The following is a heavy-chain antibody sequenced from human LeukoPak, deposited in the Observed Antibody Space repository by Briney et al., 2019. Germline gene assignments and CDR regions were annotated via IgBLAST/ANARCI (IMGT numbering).Heavy chain of an antibody. CDR2: IRSKAYGGTT. CDR3: TRFVGSSTSLIDY. CDR1: GFTFCDYA. V-gene: IGHV3-49*04. J-gene: IGHJ4*02. Sequence: GGSLRLSCTASGFTFCDYAMSWVRQAPGKGLEWVGFIRSKAYGGTTEYAASVKGRFTISRDDSKSIAYLQMNSLKTEDTAVYYCTRFVGSSTSLIDYWGQGTLVTVSS. D-gene: IGHD2-2*01.